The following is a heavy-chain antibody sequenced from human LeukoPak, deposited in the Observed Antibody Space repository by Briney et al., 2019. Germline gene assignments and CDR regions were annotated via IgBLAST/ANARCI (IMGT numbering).Heavy chain of an antibody. CDR2: IYRAGDT. CDR3: AKAAAGTIYRAFDI. Sequence: GGSLRLSCAASGITVSNTYMSWVRQAPGKGLEWVSNIYRAGDTHYADSVRDRFTVSRDNSKNTLYLQMNSLRAEDTAVYYCAKAAAGTIYRAFDIWGQGTMVTVSS. D-gene: IGHD6-13*01. CDR1: GITVSNTY. V-gene: IGHV3-66*01. J-gene: IGHJ3*02.